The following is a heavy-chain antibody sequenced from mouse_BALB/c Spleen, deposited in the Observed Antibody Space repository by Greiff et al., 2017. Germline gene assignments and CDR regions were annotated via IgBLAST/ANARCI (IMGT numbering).Heavy chain of an antibody. CDR1: GYSITSGYY. V-gene: IGHV3-6*02. CDR2: ISYDGSN. Sequence: EVKLQESGPSLVKPSQSLSLTCSVTGYSITSGYYWNWIRQFPGNKLEWMGYISYDGSNNYNPSLKNRISITRDTSKNQFFLKLNSVTTEDTATYYCARGGLLSYAMDYWGQGTSVTVSS. CDR3: ARGGLLSYAMDY. D-gene: IGHD2-1*01. J-gene: IGHJ4*01.